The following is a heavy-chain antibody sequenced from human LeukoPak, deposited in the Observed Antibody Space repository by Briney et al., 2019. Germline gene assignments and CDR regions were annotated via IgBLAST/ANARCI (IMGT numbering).Heavy chain of an antibody. CDR2: IYLSGST. J-gene: IGHJ4*02. D-gene: IGHD4-17*01. V-gene: IGHV4-4*02. Sequence: SGTLSLTCAVSGGSISNITNSNWWSWVRQPPGKGLEWIGEIYLSGSTNYNPSLKSRVTISVDKSKNQFSLKLSSVTAADTAVYYCARDDAYAVTSFDYWGQGTLVTVSS. CDR1: GGSISNITNSNW. CDR3: ARDDAYAVTSFDY.